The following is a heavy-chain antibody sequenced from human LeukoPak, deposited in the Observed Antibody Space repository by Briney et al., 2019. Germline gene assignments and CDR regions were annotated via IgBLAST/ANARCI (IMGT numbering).Heavy chain of an antibody. D-gene: IGHD3-3*01. Sequence: PSETLSLTCTVSGGSISSYYWSWIRQPPGKGLEWIGYIYYSGSANYNPSLKSRVTISVDTSKNQFSLKLSSVTAADTAVYYCARVNDFWSGYQFDPWGQGTLVTVSS. CDR1: GGSISSYY. V-gene: IGHV4-59*01. CDR2: IYYSGSA. CDR3: ARVNDFWSGYQFDP. J-gene: IGHJ5*02.